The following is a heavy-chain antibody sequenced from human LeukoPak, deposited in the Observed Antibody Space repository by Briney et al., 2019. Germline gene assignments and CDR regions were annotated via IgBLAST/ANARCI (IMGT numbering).Heavy chain of an antibody. CDR2: ITGDGGGA. CDR1: GFTFSSCA. J-gene: IGHJ2*01. CDR3: VNARGTSSSYFDL. V-gene: IGHV3-23*01. D-gene: IGHD6-6*01. Sequence: GGSLRLSCAASGFTFSSCAMGWVRQPPGKGLEWVSGITGDGGGAYYTDSVKGRFTNSRDNSKNTLYLQMNSLRAEDTALYYCVNARGTSSSYFDLWGRGTLVTVSS.